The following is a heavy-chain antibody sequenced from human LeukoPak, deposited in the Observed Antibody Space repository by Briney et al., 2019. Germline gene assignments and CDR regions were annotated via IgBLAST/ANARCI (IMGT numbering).Heavy chain of an antibody. D-gene: IGHD3-10*01. V-gene: IGHV4-34*01. CDR2: INHSGST. CDR1: GGSSSAYY. CDR3: ARDSEGQRITSIGQFEY. Sequence: SETLSLTCAVYGGSSSAYYWSWIRQPPGKGLEWIGEINHSGSTNYNPSLKSRLTISVDTSKNQFSLRLSSVTAADTAVYYCARDSEGQRITSIGQFEYWGQGTLVTVSS. J-gene: IGHJ4*02.